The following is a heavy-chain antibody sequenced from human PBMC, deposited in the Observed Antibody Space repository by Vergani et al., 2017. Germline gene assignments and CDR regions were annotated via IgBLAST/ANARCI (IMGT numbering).Heavy chain of an antibody. Sequence: VEAGGGLVQPGGSLRLSCTASGFTFQVFAFHCVPHVSGRGLVCVSGIDRNNGVKNGNSFEGRFSISRDNAKKAVFLQMNNLRHEDTALYFCGKDNAYDAGGPFDLWGRGTLVTVSS. CDR2: IDRNNGVK. D-gene: IGHD3-16*01. CDR3: GKDNAYDAGGPFDL. CDR1: GFTFQVFA. V-gene: IGHV3-9*01. J-gene: IGHJ2*01.